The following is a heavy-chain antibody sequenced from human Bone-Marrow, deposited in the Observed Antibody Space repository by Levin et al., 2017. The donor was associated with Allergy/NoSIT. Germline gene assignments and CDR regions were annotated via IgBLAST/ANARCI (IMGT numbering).Heavy chain of an antibody. CDR3: AKFPLSIFGVVPHYYYYGMDV. CDR2: ISGSGGST. J-gene: IGHJ6*02. V-gene: IGHV3-23*01. Sequence: GGSLRLSCAASGFTFSSYAMSWVRQAPGKGLEWVSAISGSGGSTYYADSVKGRFTISRDNSKNTLYLQMNSLRAEDTAVYYCAKFPLSIFGVVPHYYYYGMDVWGQGTTVTVSS. D-gene: IGHD3-3*01. CDR1: GFTFSSYA.